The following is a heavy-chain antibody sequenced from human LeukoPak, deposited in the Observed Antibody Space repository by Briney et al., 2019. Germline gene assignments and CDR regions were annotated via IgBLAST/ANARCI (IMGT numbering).Heavy chain of an antibody. Sequence: ASVKVSCKASGYTFTGYYMHWVRQAPGQGLEWMGRINPNSGGTNYAQKFQGRVTMTRDTPISTAYMELSRLRSDDTAVYYCARVGFCSGGSCYDYWGQGTLVTVSS. CDR3: ARVGFCSGGSCYDY. CDR1: GYTFTGYY. D-gene: IGHD2-15*01. CDR2: INPNSGGT. V-gene: IGHV1-2*06. J-gene: IGHJ4*02.